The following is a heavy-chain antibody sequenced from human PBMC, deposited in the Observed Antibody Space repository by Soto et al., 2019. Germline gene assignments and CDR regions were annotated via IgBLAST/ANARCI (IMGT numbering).Heavy chain of an antibody. J-gene: IGHJ4*02. V-gene: IGHV3-23*01. Sequence: GGSLRLSCAASGFTFSSYAMSWVRQAPGKGLEWVSAISGSGGSTYYADSVKGRFSISRDNSKNTLYLQMNSLRAEDTAVYYCAKGPYDSSGYYYDFGAHFDYWGQGTLVTVSS. CDR3: AKGPYDSSGYYYDFGAHFDY. D-gene: IGHD3-22*01. CDR1: GFTFSSYA. CDR2: ISGSGGST.